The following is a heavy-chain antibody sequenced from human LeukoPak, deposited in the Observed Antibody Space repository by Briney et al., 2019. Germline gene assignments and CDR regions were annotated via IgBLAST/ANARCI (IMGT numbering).Heavy chain of an antibody. V-gene: IGHV3-7*01. CDR2: IKKDGGEK. Sequence: GGSLRLSCAASGFTFSSYWMSWVRQAPGKGLEWVANIKKDGGEKYYVDSVKGRFTISRDNAKTSLYLQMNSLRAEDTAVYYCARDLSGVAGYTYGRGIDYWGQGTLVTVSS. J-gene: IGHJ4*02. CDR1: GFTFSSYW. CDR3: ARDLSGVAGYTYGRGIDY. D-gene: IGHD5-18*01.